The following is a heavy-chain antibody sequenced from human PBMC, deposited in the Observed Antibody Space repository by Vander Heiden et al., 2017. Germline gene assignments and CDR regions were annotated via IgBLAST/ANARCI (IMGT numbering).Heavy chain of an antibody. Sequence: EVQLLESGVGLVQPVGSLRLSCSASGFTFSVYAMGWVRQAPGKGLEWVSAISGSGGSTYYADSVKGRFTISRDNSKNTLYLQMNSLRAEDTAVYYCAKDLEGSGWYNYYYYGMDVWGQGTTVTVSS. CDR1: GFTFSVYA. D-gene: IGHD6-19*01. J-gene: IGHJ6*02. V-gene: IGHV3-23*01. CDR2: ISGSGGST. CDR3: AKDLEGSGWYNYYYYGMDV.